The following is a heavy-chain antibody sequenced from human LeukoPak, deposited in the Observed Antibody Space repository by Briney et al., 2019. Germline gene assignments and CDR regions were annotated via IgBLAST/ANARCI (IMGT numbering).Heavy chain of an antibody. CDR1: GFTFSSYG. Sequence: GGSLRLSCAASGFTFSSYGMHWVRQAPGKGLEWVAVIWYDGSNKYYADSVKGRFTISRDNPKNTLYLQMNSLRAEDTAVYYCAKELYINADGDDAFDIWGQGTMVTVSS. D-gene: IGHD3-10*01. CDR3: AKELYINADGDDAFDI. CDR2: IWYDGSNK. V-gene: IGHV3-33*06. J-gene: IGHJ3*02.